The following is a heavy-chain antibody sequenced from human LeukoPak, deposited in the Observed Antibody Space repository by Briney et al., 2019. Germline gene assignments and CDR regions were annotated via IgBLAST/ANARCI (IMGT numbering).Heavy chain of an antibody. V-gene: IGHV3-23*01. CDR2: ISGSGGST. Sequence: GGSLRLSCAASGFTFSSYAMSWVRQAPGKGLEWVSAISGSGGSTYYADSVKGRFTTSRDNSKNTLYLQMNSLRAEDTAVYYCAKLTWGPLSYFDLWGRGTLVTVSS. J-gene: IGHJ2*01. D-gene: IGHD7-27*01. CDR1: GFTFSSYA. CDR3: AKLTWGPLSYFDL.